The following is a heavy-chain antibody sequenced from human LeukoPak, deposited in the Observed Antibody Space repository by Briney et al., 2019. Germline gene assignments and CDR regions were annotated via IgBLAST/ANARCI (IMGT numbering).Heavy chain of an antibody. D-gene: IGHD6-6*01. CDR1: GGSISSSSYY. CDR2: IYYSGST. J-gene: IGHJ4*02. Sequence: PSETLSLTCTVSGGSISSSSYYWGWIRQPPGKGLEWIGSIYYSGSTYYNPSLKSRVTISVDTSKNQFSLKLSSVTAADTAVYYCARSQERGIAARTFDYWGQGTLVTVSS. V-gene: IGHV4-39*07. CDR3: ARSQERGIAARTFDY.